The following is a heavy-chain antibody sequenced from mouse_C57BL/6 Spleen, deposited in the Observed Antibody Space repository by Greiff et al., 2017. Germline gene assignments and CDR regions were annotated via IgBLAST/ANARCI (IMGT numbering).Heavy chain of an antibody. Sequence: DVKLQESGPGLVKPSQSLSLTCSVTGYSITSGYYWNWIRQFPGNKLEWMGYISYDGSNNYNPSLKNRISITRDTSKNQFFLKLNSVTTEDTATYYCARESDYYGSSSHWYFDVWGTGTTVTVSS. V-gene: IGHV3-6*01. J-gene: IGHJ1*03. CDR1: GYSITSGYY. D-gene: IGHD1-1*01. CDR2: ISYDGSN. CDR3: ARESDYYGSSSHWYFDV.